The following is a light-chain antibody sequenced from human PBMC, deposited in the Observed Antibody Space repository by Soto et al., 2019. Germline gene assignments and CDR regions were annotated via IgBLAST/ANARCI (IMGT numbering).Light chain of an antibody. CDR1: SDDVGGYNY. CDR2: DVT. J-gene: IGLJ1*01. CDR3: NSFTSTSTLVV. Sequence: QSALTQPASVSGSPGQSITISCTGTSDDVGGYNYVSWYQQHPGKAPKLMLYDVTNRPSGVSNRFSGSKSGNTASLITSGLQAEDEADYYCNSFTSTSTLVVFGTGTKVTVL. V-gene: IGLV2-14*01.